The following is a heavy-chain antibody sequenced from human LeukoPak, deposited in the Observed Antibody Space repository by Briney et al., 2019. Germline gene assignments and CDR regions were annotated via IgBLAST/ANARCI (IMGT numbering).Heavy chain of an antibody. CDR2: INPDGSTT. CDR1: GFTFSSYW. D-gene: IGHD4-17*01. CDR3: ANGYYYFDY. Sequence: QTGGSLRLSCAASGFTFSSYWMSWVRQAPGKGLEWVSRINPDGSTTTYADSVKGRFTISRDNAKNTLYLQMNSLRAEDTAVYYCANGYYYFDYWGQGTLVTVSS. J-gene: IGHJ4*02. V-gene: IGHV3-74*01.